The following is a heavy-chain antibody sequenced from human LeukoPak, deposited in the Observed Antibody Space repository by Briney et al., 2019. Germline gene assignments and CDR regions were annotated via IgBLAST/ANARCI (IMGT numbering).Heavy chain of an antibody. J-gene: IGHJ2*01. CDR3: ARDRYQLLDTARVGWYFDL. V-gene: IGHV1-2*02. Sequence: ASVKVSCKASGYTFTGYYMHWVRQAPGQGLEWMGWINPNSGGTNYAQKFQGRVTMTRDTSISTAYMELSRLRSDDTAVYYCARDRYQLLDTARVGWYFDLWGRGTLVTVSS. D-gene: IGHD2-2*01. CDR2: INPNSGGT. CDR1: GYTFTGYY.